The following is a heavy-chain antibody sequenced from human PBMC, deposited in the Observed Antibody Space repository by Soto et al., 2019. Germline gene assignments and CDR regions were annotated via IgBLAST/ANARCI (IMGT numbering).Heavy chain of an antibody. J-gene: IGHJ1*01. Sequence: QVQLVESGGGVVQPGRSLRLSCAASGFTFSSYGMHWVRQAPGKGLEWVAVIWYDGSNKYYADSVKGRFTISRDNSKNTLYLQMNSLRAEDTAVYYCARGEESEYFQHWSQGTLVTVSS. V-gene: IGHV3-33*01. CDR1: GFTFSSYG. CDR3: ARGEESEYFQH. CDR2: IWYDGSNK.